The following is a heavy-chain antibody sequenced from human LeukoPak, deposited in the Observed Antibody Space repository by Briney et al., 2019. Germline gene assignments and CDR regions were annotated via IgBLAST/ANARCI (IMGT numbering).Heavy chain of an antibody. V-gene: IGHV3-7*01. D-gene: IGHD3-3*01. CDR1: GFTFSNAW. CDR2: IKQDGSET. Sequence: GGSLRLSCAASGFTFSNAWMSWVRRAPGKGLEWVANIKQDGSETYYVDSVRGRFTISRDNARNSLYLQMNSLRGEDTAIYYCARDFWGAYRVDFFDFWGQGALVTVSS. CDR3: ARDFWGAYRVDFFDF. J-gene: IGHJ4*02.